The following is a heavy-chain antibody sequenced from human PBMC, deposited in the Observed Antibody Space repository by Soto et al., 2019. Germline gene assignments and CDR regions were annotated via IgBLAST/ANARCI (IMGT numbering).Heavy chain of an antibody. V-gene: IGHV3-74*01. CDR1: GFTFSRYW. CDR2: IKSDGSNT. Sequence: EVQLVESGGGLVQPGGSLRLSCAVSGFTFSRYWMHWVRQAPGQGLVWVSRIKSDGSNTSYADSVKGRFTISRDNAKNTLYRQMTSLRAEDTAVYYCASLPHYASGRYGFDYWGQVPLVTVSS. J-gene: IGHJ4*02. CDR3: ASLPHYASGRYGFDY. D-gene: IGHD3-10*01.